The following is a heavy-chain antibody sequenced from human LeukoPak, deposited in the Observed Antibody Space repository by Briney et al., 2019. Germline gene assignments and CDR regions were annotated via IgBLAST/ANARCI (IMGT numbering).Heavy chain of an antibody. CDR3: AKDVRALES. V-gene: IGHV3-74*01. CDR2: ISNDGTAT. CDR1: GFSINKYW. J-gene: IGHJ5*01. Sequence: QPGGSLRLSCEVSGFSINKYWMHWVRQAPGKGLVWVSIISNDGTATRYADSVKGRFTISRDDAKNTLYLQMNSLRVEDTAVYYCAKDVRALESWGQGTLVTVSS.